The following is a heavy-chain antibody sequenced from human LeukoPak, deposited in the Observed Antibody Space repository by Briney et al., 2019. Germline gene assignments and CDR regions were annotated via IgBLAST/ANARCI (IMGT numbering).Heavy chain of an antibody. CDR2: INPSGGST. Sequence: ASVKVSCKASGYTFTSYYMHWVRQAPGQGLEWMGIINPSGGSTSYAQKFQGRVTMTRDMSISTAYMELSRLRSDDTAVYYCARTVGALDYWGQGTLVTVSS. CDR3: ARTVGALDY. D-gene: IGHD1-26*01. V-gene: IGHV1-46*01. J-gene: IGHJ4*02. CDR1: GYTFTSYY.